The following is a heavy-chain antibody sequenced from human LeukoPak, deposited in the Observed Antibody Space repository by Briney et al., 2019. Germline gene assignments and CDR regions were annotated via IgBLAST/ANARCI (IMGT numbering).Heavy chain of an antibody. CDR2: ISAYNGNT. Sequence: GASVKVSCKASGYTFTSHGISWVRQAPGQGLEWMGWISAYNGNTNYAQKLQGRVTMTTDTSTSTAYMELRSLRSDDTAVYYCARGPWSSDFWSGYALDYWGQGTLVTVSS. D-gene: IGHD3-3*01. V-gene: IGHV1-18*01. J-gene: IGHJ4*02. CDR1: GYTFTSHG. CDR3: ARGPWSSDFWSGYALDY.